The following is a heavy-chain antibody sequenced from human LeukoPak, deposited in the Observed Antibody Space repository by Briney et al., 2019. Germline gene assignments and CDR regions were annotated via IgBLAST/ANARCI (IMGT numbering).Heavy chain of an antibody. CDR3: ARLALGHYFDY. D-gene: IGHD3-10*01. CDR1: GGSISSSSYY. Sequence: SETLSLTCTVSGGSISSSSYYWGWIRQPPGKGLEWIGSIYYSGSTYYNPSLKSRVTISVDTPKNQFSLKLSSVTAADTAVYYCARLALGHYFDYWGQGTLVTVSS. J-gene: IGHJ4*02. CDR2: IYYSGST. V-gene: IGHV4-39*01.